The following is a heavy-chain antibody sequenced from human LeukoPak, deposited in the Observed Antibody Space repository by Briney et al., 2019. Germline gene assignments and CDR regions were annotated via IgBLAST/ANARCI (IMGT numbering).Heavy chain of an antibody. V-gene: IGHV3-23*01. D-gene: IGHD3-22*01. CDR3: AKDQPFYYDSSGYMAPFDY. Sequence: PGGSLRLSWAASGXTFSSYAMSWVRQAPGKGLEWVSAISGSGGSTYYADSVKGRFTISRDNSKNTLYLQMNSLRAEDTAVYYCAKDQPFYYDSSGYMAPFDYWGQGTLVTVSS. CDR2: ISGSGGST. J-gene: IGHJ4*02. CDR1: GXTFSSYA.